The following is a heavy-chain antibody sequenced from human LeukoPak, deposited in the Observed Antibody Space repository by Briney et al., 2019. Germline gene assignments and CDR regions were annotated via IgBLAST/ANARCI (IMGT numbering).Heavy chain of an antibody. Sequence: SETLSLTCTVSGGSISSGGYYWSWIRQPPGKGLEWIGYIYHSGSTYYNPSLKSRVTISVDRSKNQFSLKLSSVTAADTAVCYCARSLVGSSDAFDIWGQGTMVTVSS. CDR2: IYHSGST. J-gene: IGHJ3*02. D-gene: IGHD6-13*01. V-gene: IGHV4-30-2*01. CDR3: ARSLVGSSDAFDI. CDR1: GGSISSGGYY.